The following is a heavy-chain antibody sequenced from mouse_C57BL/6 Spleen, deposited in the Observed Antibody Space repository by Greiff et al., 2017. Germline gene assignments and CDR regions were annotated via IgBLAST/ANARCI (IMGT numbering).Heavy chain of an antibody. V-gene: IGHV1-61*01. D-gene: IGHD1-1*01. Sequence: VQLQQPGAELVRPGSSVKLSCKASGYTFTSYWMDWVKQRPGQGLEWIGNIYPSDSETHYNQKFKDKATLTVDKSSSTAYMQLSSLTSEDSAVYYCARSDYGSTLAWFADWGQGTLVTVSA. CDR3: ARSDYGSTLAWFAD. J-gene: IGHJ3*01. CDR2: IYPSDSET. CDR1: GYTFTSYW.